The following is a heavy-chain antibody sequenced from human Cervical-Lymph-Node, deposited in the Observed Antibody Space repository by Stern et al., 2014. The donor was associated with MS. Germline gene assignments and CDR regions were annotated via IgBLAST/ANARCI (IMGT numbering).Heavy chain of an antibody. CDR3: ARGQAVAGTLPEY. Sequence: QVQLVQSGAEVKKPGASVKVSCKASGYTFTSYDINWVRQATGQGLEWMGWMNPNSGNTVYAQKFQGRVTMTRDTSTSTAYMEVSSLRSEDTAVYYCARGQAVAGTLPEYWGQGTLVTVSS. CDR2: MNPNSGNT. CDR1: GYTFTSYD. V-gene: IGHV1-8*01. J-gene: IGHJ4*02. D-gene: IGHD6-19*01.